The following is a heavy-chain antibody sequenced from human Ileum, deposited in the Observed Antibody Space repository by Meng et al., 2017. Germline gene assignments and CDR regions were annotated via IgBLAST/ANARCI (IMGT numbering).Heavy chain of an antibody. CDR1: GFTFSSYS. D-gene: IGHD3-3*01. Sequence: LSLTCAASGFTFSSYSMNWVRQAPGKGLEWVSSISSSSSYIYYADSVKGRFTISRDNAKNSLYLQMNSLRAEDTAVYYCARTVAGITIFGVVIIAPTYFDYWGQGPLVPVSS. CDR3: ARTVAGITIFGVVIIAPTYFDY. CDR2: ISSSSSYI. V-gene: IGHV3-21*01. J-gene: IGHJ4*02.